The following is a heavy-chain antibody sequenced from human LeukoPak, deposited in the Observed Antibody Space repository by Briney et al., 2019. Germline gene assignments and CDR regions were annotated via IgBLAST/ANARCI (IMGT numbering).Heavy chain of an antibody. J-gene: IGHJ4*02. V-gene: IGHV3-48*02. Sequence: GGSLRLSCAASGFTFSSYSMNWVRQAPGKGLEWVSHITSSSTNIYYADSVKGRFTISRNNAKNALSLQMNSLRDEDTAVYYCATSGNYYLKYWGQGTLVTVSS. D-gene: IGHD1-26*01. CDR3: ATSGNYYLKY. CDR2: ITSSSTNI. CDR1: GFTFSSYS.